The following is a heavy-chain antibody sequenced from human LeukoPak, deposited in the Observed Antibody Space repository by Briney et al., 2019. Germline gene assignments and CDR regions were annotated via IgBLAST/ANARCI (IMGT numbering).Heavy chain of an antibody. J-gene: IGHJ5*02. CDR3: ARHRGFCSTTSCYAEFDP. CDR1: GGSLSSFY. D-gene: IGHD2-2*01. Sequence: SETLSLTCTVSGGSLSSFYWSWIRQPPGKGLEWVGYIYYSGNTKYNPSLKSRVTTSVDTSKNQFSLKLTSVTAADTAVYYCARHRGFCSTTSCYAEFDPWGQGTLVTVSS. V-gene: IGHV4-59*08. CDR2: IYYSGNT.